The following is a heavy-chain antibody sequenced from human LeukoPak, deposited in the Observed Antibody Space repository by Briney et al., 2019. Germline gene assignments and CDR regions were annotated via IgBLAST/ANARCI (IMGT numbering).Heavy chain of an antibody. CDR2: IYYSGST. V-gene: IGHV4-31*03. J-gene: IGHJ5*02. CDR3: ARGKLIAAAGNNWFDP. Sequence: SQTLSLTCTVSGGSISSGGYYWSWIRQHPGKGLEWIGYIYYSGSTYYNPSLKSRVTISVDTSKNQFSLKLSSVTAADTAVYYCARGKLIAAAGNNWFDPWGQGTLVTVSS. D-gene: IGHD6-13*01. CDR1: GGSISSGGYY.